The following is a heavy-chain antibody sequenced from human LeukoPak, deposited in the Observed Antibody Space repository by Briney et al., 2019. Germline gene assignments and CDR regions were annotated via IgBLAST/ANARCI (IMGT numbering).Heavy chain of an antibody. Sequence: GGSLRLSCVASGFTFSDYYMSWIRQAPGKGLEWVSYISSSGSTIYYADSVKGRFTISRDNAKNSLYLQMNRLRAEDTAVYYCARLDSSGWYVYWGQGTLVTVSS. CDR3: ARLDSSGWYVY. J-gene: IGHJ4*02. CDR2: ISSSGSTI. V-gene: IGHV3-11*04. CDR1: GFTFSDYY. D-gene: IGHD6-19*01.